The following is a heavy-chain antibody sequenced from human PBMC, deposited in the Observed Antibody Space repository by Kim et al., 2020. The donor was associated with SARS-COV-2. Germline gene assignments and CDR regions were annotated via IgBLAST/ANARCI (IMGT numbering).Heavy chain of an antibody. CDR1: GGSISSGGYY. D-gene: IGHD5-12*01. CDR3: ARVGYSGYDSQDNWFDP. V-gene: IGHV4-31*03. J-gene: IGHJ5*02. CDR2: IYYSGST. Sequence: SETLSLTCTVSGGSISSGGYYWSWIRQHPGKGLEWIGYIYYSGSTYYNPSLKSRVTISVDTSKNQFSLKLSSVTAADTAVYYCARVGYSGYDSQDNWFDPWGQGTLVTVSS.